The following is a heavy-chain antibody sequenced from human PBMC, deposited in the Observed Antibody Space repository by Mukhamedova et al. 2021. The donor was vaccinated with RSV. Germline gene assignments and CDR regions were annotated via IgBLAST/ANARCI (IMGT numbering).Heavy chain of an antibody. V-gene: IGHV3-7*01. CDR2: INQDGSET. J-gene: IGHJ4*02. Sequence: MTWVRQAPGKGLEWLANINQDGSETKYVDSVKGRFTISRDNAKNSLYLQMNNLRAEDSAVYYCARPGSSCSGGGSCFPFGYWGQG. CDR3: ARPGSSCSGGGSCFPFGY. D-gene: IGHD2-15*01.